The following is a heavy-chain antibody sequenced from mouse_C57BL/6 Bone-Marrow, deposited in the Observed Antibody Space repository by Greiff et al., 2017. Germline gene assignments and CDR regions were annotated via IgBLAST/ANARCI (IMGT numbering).Heavy chain of an antibody. D-gene: IGHD1-1*01. CDR3: ARENRGLLRFDY. V-gene: IGHV1-64*01. CDR2: IHPNSGST. J-gene: IGHJ2*01. Sequence: QVQLQQSGAELVKPGASVKLSCKASGYTFTSYWMHWVKQRPGQGLEWIGMIHPNSGSTNYNEKFKSKATLTVDKSSSTAYMQLSSLTSEDSAVYYCARENRGLLRFDYWGQGTTLTVSS. CDR1: GYTFTSYW.